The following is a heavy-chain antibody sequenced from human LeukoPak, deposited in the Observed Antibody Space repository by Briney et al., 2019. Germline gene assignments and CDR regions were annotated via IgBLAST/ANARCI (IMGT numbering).Heavy chain of an antibody. V-gene: IGHV3-21*01. D-gene: IGHD2-15*01. Sequence: GGSLRLSCAASGFTFSAYSMNWVRQAPGKGLEWVSFISSGRGHIYYADSLQGRFTISRDNAKNSLYLQMNSLRAEDTAIYYCARVFSGSDYWGQGTLVTVSS. J-gene: IGHJ4*02. CDR3: ARVFSGSDY. CDR2: ISSGRGHI. CDR1: GFTFSAYS.